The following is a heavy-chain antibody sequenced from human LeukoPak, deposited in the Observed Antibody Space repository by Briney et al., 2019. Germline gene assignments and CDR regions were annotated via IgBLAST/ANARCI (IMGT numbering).Heavy chain of an antibody. Sequence: SETLSLTCTVSGGSISSASYCWSWIRQPAGKGLEWIGRIYTSGSTNYNPSLKSRVTISVDTSKNQFSLKLSSVTAADTAVYYCARAVGATRANWFDPWGRGTLVTVSS. D-gene: IGHD1-26*01. CDR3: ARAVGATRANWFDP. J-gene: IGHJ5*02. V-gene: IGHV4-61*02. CDR2: IYTSGST. CDR1: GGSISSASYC.